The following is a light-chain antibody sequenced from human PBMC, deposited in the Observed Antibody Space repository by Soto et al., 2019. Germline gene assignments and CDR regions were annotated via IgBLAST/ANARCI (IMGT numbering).Light chain of an antibody. J-gene: IGLJ1*01. Sequence: QSALTQPAFVSGSPGQSITISCTGTSSDVGAYNYVSWYQQHPGKAPKLMLYDVANRPSGVSNRFSGSKSGNTASLTISGLQAEDEADYYCNSYTSSSTYVFGTGTKVTVL. V-gene: IGLV2-14*01. CDR1: SSDVGAYNY. CDR2: DVA. CDR3: NSYTSSSTYV.